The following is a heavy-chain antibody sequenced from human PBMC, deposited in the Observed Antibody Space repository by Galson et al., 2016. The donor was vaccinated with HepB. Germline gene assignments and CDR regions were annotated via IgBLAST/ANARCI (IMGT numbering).Heavy chain of an antibody. D-gene: IGHD3-10*01. CDR2: INWNSGRI. Sequence: SLRLSCAASGFNFYDYAMHWVRQVPGQGLEWVSGINWNSGRIDYADSVKGRFTITRDNSRNSLHLQMNSLRAEDTALYYGAKDISSVLYYSVMDVWGQGTTVTVSS. CDR1: GFNFYDYA. CDR3: AKDISSVLYYSVMDV. V-gene: IGHV3-9*01. J-gene: IGHJ6*02.